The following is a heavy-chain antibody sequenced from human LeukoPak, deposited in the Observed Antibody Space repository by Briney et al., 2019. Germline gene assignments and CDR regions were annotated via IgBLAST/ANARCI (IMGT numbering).Heavy chain of an antibody. J-gene: IGHJ5*02. Sequence: ASVKVSCKASGYTFTSYDINWVRQATGQGLEWMGWMNPNSGNTGYAQKFQGRVTITRNTSISTDYLELSSLRSEDTAVYYCARDETRSYYGSGSWNWFDPWGQGTLVTVSS. D-gene: IGHD3-10*01. CDR1: GYTFTSYD. V-gene: IGHV1-8*03. CDR2: MNPNSGNT. CDR3: ARDETRSYYGSGSWNWFDP.